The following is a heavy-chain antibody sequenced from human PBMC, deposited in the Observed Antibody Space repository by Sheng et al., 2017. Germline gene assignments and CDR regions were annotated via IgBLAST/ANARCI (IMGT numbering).Heavy chain of an antibody. D-gene: IGHD6-19*01. V-gene: IGHV4-59*12. CDR1: GGSISSYY. CDR2: IYYSGST. J-gene: IGHJ4*02. Sequence: QVQLQESGPGLVKPSETLSLTCTVSGGSISSYYWSWIRQPPGKGLEWIGYIYYSGSTNYNPSLKSRVTISVDTSKNQFSLKLSSVTAADTAVYYCARDHSSGWYFSHWGQGTLVTVSS. CDR3: ARDHSSGWYFSH.